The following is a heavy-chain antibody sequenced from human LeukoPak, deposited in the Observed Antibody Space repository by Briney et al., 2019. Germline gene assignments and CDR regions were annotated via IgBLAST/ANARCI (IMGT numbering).Heavy chain of an antibody. V-gene: IGHV1-69*05. CDR2: IIPIFGTA. CDR3: ATVNRDSSSSWCYFDY. J-gene: IGHJ4*02. Sequence: SVKVSCKASGGTFSSYAISWVRQAPGQGLEWMGGIIPIFGTANYAQKFQGRVTITTDESTSTAYMELSSLRSEDTAVYYCATVNRDSSSSWCYFDYWGQGTLVTVSS. CDR1: GGTFSSYA. D-gene: IGHD6-6*01.